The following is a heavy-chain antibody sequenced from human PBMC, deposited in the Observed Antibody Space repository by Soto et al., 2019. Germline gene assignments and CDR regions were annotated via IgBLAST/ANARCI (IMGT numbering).Heavy chain of an antibody. D-gene: IGHD2-15*01. CDR1: GASISSHY. V-gene: IGHV4-59*11. Sequence: PSETLSLTCTVSGASISSHYWNWIRQSPGEGLESIGYAYYNGFTSYNPSLKSRVTISIDTSKNQFSLKVNSVTAADTAVYYCARLSPSYCEPTCHSEGVWIDLWGQGTLVTVSS. CDR2: AYYNGFT. J-gene: IGHJ5*02. CDR3: ARLSPSYCEPTCHSEGVWIDL.